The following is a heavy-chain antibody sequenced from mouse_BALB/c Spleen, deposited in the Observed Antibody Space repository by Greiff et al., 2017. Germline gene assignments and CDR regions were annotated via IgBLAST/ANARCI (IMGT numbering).Heavy chain of an antibody. J-gene: IGHJ2*01. V-gene: IGHV1-54*03. Sequence: VKLQESGAELVRPGTSVKVSCKASGYAFTNYLIEWVKQRPGQGLEWIGVINPGSGGTNYNEKFKGKATLTADKSSSTAYMQLSSLTSDDSAVYFCARDRYGDYWGQGTTLTVSS. CDR2: INPGSGGT. CDR1: GYAFTNYL. CDR3: ARDRYGDY. D-gene: IGHD2-14*01.